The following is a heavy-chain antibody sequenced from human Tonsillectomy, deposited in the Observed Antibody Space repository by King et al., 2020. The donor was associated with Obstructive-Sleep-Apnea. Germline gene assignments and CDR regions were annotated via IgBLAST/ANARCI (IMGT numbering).Heavy chain of an antibody. D-gene: IGHD3-16*01. J-gene: IGHJ4*02. CDR2: IDPGDSQT. CDR1: GYTFSKYW. V-gene: IGHV5-51*01. Sequence: VQLVQSGAELKRPGESLNISCKGSGYTFSKYWIGWVRQMPGKGLEWMVIIDPGDSQTKYSPSFQGQVSISVDTSINTAYLHWSSLKASDTAMYFCVGRNNFFDYWGQGALVTVSS. CDR3: VGRNNFFDY.